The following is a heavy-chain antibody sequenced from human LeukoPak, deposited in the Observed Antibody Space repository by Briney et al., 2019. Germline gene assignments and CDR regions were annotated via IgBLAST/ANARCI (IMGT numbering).Heavy chain of an antibody. J-gene: IGHJ4*02. V-gene: IGHV3-30-3*01. D-gene: IGHD6-19*01. Sequence: GGSLRLSCAASGFTFSSYAMHWVRQAPGKGLEWVAVISYDGSNKYYADSVKGRFTISRDNSKNTLYLQTNSLRAEDTAVYYCARAPRIAVAGTVYWGQGTLVTVSS. CDR2: ISYDGSNK. CDR3: ARAPRIAVAGTVY. CDR1: GFTFSSYA.